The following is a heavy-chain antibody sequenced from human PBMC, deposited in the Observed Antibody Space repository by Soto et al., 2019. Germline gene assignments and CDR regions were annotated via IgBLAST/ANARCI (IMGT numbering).Heavy chain of an antibody. J-gene: IGHJ6*02. Sequence: SVKVSCKASGGTFSSYAISWVRQAPGQGLEWMGGIIPIFGTANYAQKFQGRVTITADESTSTAYVELSSLRSEDTAVYYCARGASWDTAMVENYYYYGMDVWGQGTTVTVS. CDR2: IIPIFGTA. CDR3: ARGASWDTAMVENYYYYGMDV. V-gene: IGHV1-69*13. CDR1: GGTFSSYA. D-gene: IGHD5-18*01.